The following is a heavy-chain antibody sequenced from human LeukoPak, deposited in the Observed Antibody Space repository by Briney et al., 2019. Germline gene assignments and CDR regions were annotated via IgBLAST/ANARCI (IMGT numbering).Heavy chain of an antibody. CDR3: GKAKRRDGYWGFSQH. Sequence: PGGSLRLSCAASGFTFSNAWMSWVRQAPGKGLEWVAVIWFDESYKYYADSVKGRFTISRDNSNNTLYLQMTSLRVEDTAVYYCGKAKRRDGYWGFSQHGGKATLATVPP. CDR1: GFTFSNAW. J-gene: IGHJ1*01. D-gene: IGHD5-24*01. CDR2: IWFDESYK. V-gene: IGHV3-33*06.